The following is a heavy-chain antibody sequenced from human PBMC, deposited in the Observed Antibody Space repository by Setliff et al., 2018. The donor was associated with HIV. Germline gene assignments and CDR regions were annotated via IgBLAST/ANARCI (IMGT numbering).Heavy chain of an antibody. CDR3: ARVDMGYYYDSSGYSHFDH. CDR1: GGTFSNYG. D-gene: IGHD3-22*01. CDR2: IIPISDS. V-gene: IGHV5-51*01. Sequence: KVSCKASGGTFSNYGMSWVRQAPGQGLEWMGGIIPISDSRYSPSFRGQVTISADKSINTAYLQWSSLKASDTAMYYCARVDMGYYYDSSGYSHFDHWGQGTQVTVSS. J-gene: IGHJ4*02.